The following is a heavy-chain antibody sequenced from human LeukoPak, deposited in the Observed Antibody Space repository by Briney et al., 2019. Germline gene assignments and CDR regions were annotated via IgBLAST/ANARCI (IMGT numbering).Heavy chain of an antibody. CDR1: GYTFTSYY. CDR2: FDPEDGET. CDR3: ATPSAITMVRGVISPSFRY. D-gene: IGHD3-10*01. V-gene: IGHV1-24*01. J-gene: IGHJ4*02. Sequence: ASVKVSCKASGYTFTSYYMHWVRQAPGKGLEWMGGFDPEDGETIYAQKFQGRVTMTEDTSTDTAYMELSSLRSEDTAVYYCATPSAITMVRGVISPSFRYWGQGTLVTVSS.